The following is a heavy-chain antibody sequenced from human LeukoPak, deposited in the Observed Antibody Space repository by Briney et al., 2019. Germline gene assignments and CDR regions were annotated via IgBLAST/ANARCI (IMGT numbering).Heavy chain of an antibody. CDR2: ISTTSATI. J-gene: IGHJ4*02. Sequence: GGSLRLSCVASGFTFNTYSMNWVRQTPGRGLEWVSYISTTSATIYYADSVKGRFTISRDNVKNSLYLRMNSLRAEDTALYYCARGGYSPDYWGQGTLVTVSS. CDR1: GFTFNTYS. V-gene: IGHV3-48*01. D-gene: IGHD3-22*01. CDR3: ARGGYSPDY.